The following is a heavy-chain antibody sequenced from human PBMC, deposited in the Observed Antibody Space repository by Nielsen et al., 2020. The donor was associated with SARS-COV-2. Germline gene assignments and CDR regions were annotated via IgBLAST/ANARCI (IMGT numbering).Heavy chain of an antibody. V-gene: IGHV3-23*01. J-gene: IGHJ4*02. D-gene: IGHD2-15*01. CDR1: GFTFSSYA. Sequence: GESLKISCAASGFTFSSYAMSWVRQAPGKGLEWVSAISGSGGSTYYADSVKGRFTISRDNSKNTLYLQMNSLRAEDTAVYYCATPGRRLPRGYCSGGSCYWGYWGQGTLVTVSS. CDR3: ATPGRRLPRGYCSGGSCYWGY. CDR2: ISGSGGST.